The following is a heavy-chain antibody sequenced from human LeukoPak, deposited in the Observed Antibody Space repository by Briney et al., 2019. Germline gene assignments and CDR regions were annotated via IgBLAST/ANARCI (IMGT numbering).Heavy chain of an antibody. CDR1: GGTFSTSA. CDR3: ARDQGLTAPPPYCSDV. D-gene: IGHD5-18*01. Sequence: SVQVSCKTSGGTFSTSAITCVREAPGQGLEWMGSIIPFLNITTYAKRFQGRVTSPAATSTSTVYMELSSLRSEETAVYYCARDQGLTAPPPYCSDVWGQGTTVIVSS. CDR2: IIPFLNIT. V-gene: IGHV1-69*04. J-gene: IGHJ6*02.